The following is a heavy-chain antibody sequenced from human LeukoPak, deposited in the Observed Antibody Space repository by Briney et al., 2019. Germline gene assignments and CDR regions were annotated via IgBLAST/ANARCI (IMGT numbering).Heavy chain of an antibody. CDR2: IRGEANSYAT. Sequence: GGSLRLSCAASGFTFSGSAMHWVRQASGKGLERVGRIRGEANSYATAYAASLKGRFTISRDDSKNTAYLQMNSLKTEDTAVYYCARHGTPTLLAFDIWGQGTMVTVSS. CDR3: ARHGTPTLLAFDI. D-gene: IGHD1-26*01. J-gene: IGHJ3*02. CDR1: GFTFSGSA. V-gene: IGHV3-73*01.